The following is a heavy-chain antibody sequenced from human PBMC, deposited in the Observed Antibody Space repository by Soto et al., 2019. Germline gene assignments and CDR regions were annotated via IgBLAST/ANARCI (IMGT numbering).Heavy chain of an antibody. D-gene: IGHD5-12*01. CDR3: ARDLGGFPDY. CDR1: GYTFTSYG. J-gene: IGHJ4*02. V-gene: IGHV1-18*01. Sequence: QVQLVQSAAEVKKPGASVKVSCKASGYTFTSYGISWVRQAPGQGLEWMGWISGHNGNTYFAQKLQGRVTMTTDTSTSTAYMDLRSLRSDDTAVYYCARDLGGFPDYWGQGTLVTVSS. CDR2: ISGHNGNT.